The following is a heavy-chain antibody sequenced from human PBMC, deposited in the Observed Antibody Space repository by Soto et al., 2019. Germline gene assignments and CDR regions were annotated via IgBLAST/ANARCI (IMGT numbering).Heavy chain of an antibody. J-gene: IGHJ4*02. CDR2: INPSGGGT. V-gene: IGHV1-46*01. Sequence: GASVKVSCKASGYTFTSYYMHWVRQAPGQGLEWMGIINPSGGGTSYAQKFQGRVTMTRDTSTSTVYMELSSLRSEDTAVYYCAREQVHMIVVVQGGFDYWGQGTLVTVSS. CDR3: AREQVHMIVVVQGGFDY. CDR1: GYTFTSYY. D-gene: IGHD3-22*01.